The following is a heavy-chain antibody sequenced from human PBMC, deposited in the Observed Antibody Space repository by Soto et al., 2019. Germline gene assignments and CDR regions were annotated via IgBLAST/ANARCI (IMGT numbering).Heavy chain of an antibody. J-gene: IGHJ4*02. V-gene: IGHV1-18*01. CDR3: ARESSSSCHDY. CDR2: ISAYNGNT. CDR1: GYTFTSYG. Sequence: QVQLVQSGAEVKKPGASVKVSCKASGYTFTSYGISWVRQAPGQGLEWMGWISAYNGNTNYAQKLQGRVTMTTGTSTSTAYRELRSLRSDDTGVYYCARESSSSCHDYWGQGSLVTVSS. D-gene: IGHD6-13*01.